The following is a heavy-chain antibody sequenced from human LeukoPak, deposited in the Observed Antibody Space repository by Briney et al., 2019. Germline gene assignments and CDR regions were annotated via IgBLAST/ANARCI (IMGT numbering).Heavy chain of an antibody. J-gene: IGHJ6*02. V-gene: IGHV3-23*01. D-gene: IGHD3-16*01. Sequence: GGSLRLSCVGSGFTSIAYALTWARQAPGMGLEWVPGISGGGVTTYYADSVKGRFTISRDNSKNTLYLQMNSLRADDTAIYYCARNQQLGGHSYYYYGMDVWGQGTTVTVSS. CDR3: ARNQQLGGHSYYYYGMDV. CDR1: GFTSIAYA. CDR2: ISGGGVTT.